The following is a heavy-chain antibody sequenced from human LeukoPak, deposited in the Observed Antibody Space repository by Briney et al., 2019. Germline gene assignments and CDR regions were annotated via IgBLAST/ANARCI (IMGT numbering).Heavy chain of an antibody. D-gene: IGHD3-22*01. CDR2: ISGRAGTT. V-gene: IGHV3-23*01. CDR1: GFAFSTYS. Sequence: GGSLRLSCAASGFAFSTYSMSWVRQAPGKGLEWVSAISGRAGTTYFGDSVKGRFTISRDNSKSTLYLQMNSLRAEDTAVYYCAKKMGSSGSYSFDYWGQGTLVTVSS. J-gene: IGHJ4*02. CDR3: AKKMGSSGSYSFDY.